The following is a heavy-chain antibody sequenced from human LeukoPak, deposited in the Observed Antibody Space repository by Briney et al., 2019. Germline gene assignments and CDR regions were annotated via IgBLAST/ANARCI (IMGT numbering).Heavy chain of an antibody. CDR3: AGDVMSTALDAFDV. CDR2: IYYSGSP. V-gene: IGHV4-59*01. CDR1: GGSIHSYY. Sequence: SETLSLTCTVSGGSIHSYYWNWIRQPPGKGLELIGYIYYSGSPTYNPSLKSRVTISVDTSKNQFSLQLSSVTAADTAVYYCAGDVMSTALDAFDVWGQGTMVTVSS. J-gene: IGHJ3*01. D-gene: IGHD1-1*01.